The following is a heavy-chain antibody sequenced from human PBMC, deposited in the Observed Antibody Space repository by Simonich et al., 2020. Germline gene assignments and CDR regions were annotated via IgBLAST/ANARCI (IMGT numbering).Heavy chain of an antibody. CDR1: GGSFSGYY. V-gene: IGHV4-34*01. D-gene: IGHD6-6*01. J-gene: IGHJ6*03. Sequence: QVQLQQWGAGLLKPSETLSLTCAVYGGSFSGYYWSWIRQPPGKGREWIGEINHSGRTNHTPALKSRVTISVDTSKNQFSLKLSSVTAADTAVYYCARHDPGIAARPPSFYYYYYMDVWGKGTTVTVSS. CDR2: INHSGRT. CDR3: ARHDPGIAARPPSFYYYYYMDV.